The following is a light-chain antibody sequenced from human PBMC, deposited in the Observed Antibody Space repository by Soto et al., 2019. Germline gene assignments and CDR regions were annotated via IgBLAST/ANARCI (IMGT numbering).Light chain of an antibody. CDR3: QQYNNGPSWT. J-gene: IGKJ1*01. CDR2: GAS. Sequence: SPATVYETPGAGATLSCRSSQSVGSNLAWYQQKPGQTPRVLIYGASTRAIGIPARFSGSGSGTDFTLTISSLQSEDFAVYYCQQYNNGPSWTSGQATKVDIK. CDR1: QSVGSN. V-gene: IGKV3D-15*01.